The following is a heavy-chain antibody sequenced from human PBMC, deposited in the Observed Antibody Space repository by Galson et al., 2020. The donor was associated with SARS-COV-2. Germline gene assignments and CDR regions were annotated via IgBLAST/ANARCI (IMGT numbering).Heavy chain of an antibody. V-gene: IGHV3-23*01. CDR3: AKDQGNDYGDKLDY. J-gene: IGHJ4*02. CDR1: GFTFSSYA. CDR2: ISGSGGST. D-gene: IGHD4-17*01. Sequence: GGSLRLSCAASGFTFSSYAMTWVRQAPGKGLEWVSAISGSGGSTYYADSVKGRFTISRDNSKNTLYLQMNSLRAEDTAVYYCAKDQGNDYGDKLDYWGQGTLVTVS.